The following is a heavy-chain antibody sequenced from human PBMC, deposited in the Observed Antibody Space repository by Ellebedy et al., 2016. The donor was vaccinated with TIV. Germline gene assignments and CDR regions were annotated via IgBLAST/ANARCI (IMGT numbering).Heavy chain of an antibody. D-gene: IGHD5/OR15-5a*01. CDR2: INPNSGGT. Sequence: ASVKVSXXASGYTFTGYYMHWVRQAPGQGLEWMGWINPNSGGTNYAQKFQGWVTMTRDTSISTAYMELSRLRSDDTAVYYCARVFYDSEDVWGQGTTVTVSS. CDR1: GYTFTGYY. J-gene: IGHJ6*02. CDR3: ARVFYDSEDV. V-gene: IGHV1-2*04.